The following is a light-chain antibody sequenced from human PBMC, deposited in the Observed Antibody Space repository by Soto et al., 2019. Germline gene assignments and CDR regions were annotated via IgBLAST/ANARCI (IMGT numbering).Light chain of an antibody. CDR1: SSDIGDYNY. CDR2: EVS. CDR3: SSYTTNNAHV. V-gene: IGLV2-14*01. J-gene: IGLJ2*01. Sequence: QSALTQPASVSGSPGQSITISCTGTSSDIGDYNYVSWYQQHPGKAPKLMIYEVSNRPSGVSSRFSGSKSGNTASLTISGLQAEDEAVYHCSSYTTNNAHVFGGGTKLTVL.